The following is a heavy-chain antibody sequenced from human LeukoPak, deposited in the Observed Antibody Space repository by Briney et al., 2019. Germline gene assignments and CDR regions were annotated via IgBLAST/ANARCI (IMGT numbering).Heavy chain of an antibody. D-gene: IGHD3-10*01. CDR2: IKQDGSEK. CDR1: GFTFSSYS. V-gene: IGHV3-7*03. J-gene: IGHJ6*03. CDR3: ARVLSGRGSLYSYYYYMDV. Sequence: GGSLRLSCAASGFTFSSYSMSWVRQAPGKGLEWVANIKQDGSEKNYVGSVKGRFTISRDNSKNTLYLQMNSLRAEDTAVYYCARVLSGRGSLYSYYYYMDVWGKGTTVTIFS.